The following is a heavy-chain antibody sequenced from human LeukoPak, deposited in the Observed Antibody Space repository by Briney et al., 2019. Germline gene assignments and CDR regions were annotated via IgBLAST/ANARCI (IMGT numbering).Heavy chain of an antibody. V-gene: IGHV3-23*01. CDR2: IGGSDGRT. CDR1: GFSFSNYA. CDR3: AKERSDSRWYLYDY. J-gene: IGHJ4*02. D-gene: IGHD6-13*01. Sequence: GGSLRLSCTASGFSFSNYAMSWVRQAPGKGLEWISAIGGSDGRTYYADSVQGRFTISRDNSKDTLDLHMNSLRAGDTAVYYCAKERSDSRWYLYDYWGQGTLVTVSS.